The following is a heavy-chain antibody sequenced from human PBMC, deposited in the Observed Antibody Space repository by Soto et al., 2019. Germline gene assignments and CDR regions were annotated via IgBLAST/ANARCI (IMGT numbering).Heavy chain of an antibody. CDR1: GYTFTNYG. J-gene: IGHJ4*02. CDR3: ARDERDSCIGGDCVYFAY. CDR2: IITYNSNT. V-gene: IGHV1-18*04. Sequence: QVQLVQSGGEVKKPGSSVKVSCKASGYTFTNYGISWVRQAPGQGLEWLVWIITYNSNTNSGPRLPGRRTLTTDTSTSTAYIELRRLPSDDTAVYYWARDERDSCIGGDCVYFAYWGQGTLVTVSS. D-gene: IGHD2-21*01.